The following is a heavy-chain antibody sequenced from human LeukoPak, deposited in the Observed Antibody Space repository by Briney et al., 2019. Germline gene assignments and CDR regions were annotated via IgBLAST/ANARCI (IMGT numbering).Heavy chain of an antibody. Sequence: ASVKVSCKASGYTFTSYYMHWVRQAPGQGLAWMGGIIPIFGTANYAQKFQGRVTITADESTSTAYMELSSLRSEETAVYYCARDLYGANSGAFDIWGQGTMVTVSS. D-gene: IGHD4-23*01. CDR1: GYTFTSYY. CDR3: ARDLYGANSGAFDI. CDR2: IIPIFGTA. J-gene: IGHJ3*02. V-gene: IGHV1-69*13.